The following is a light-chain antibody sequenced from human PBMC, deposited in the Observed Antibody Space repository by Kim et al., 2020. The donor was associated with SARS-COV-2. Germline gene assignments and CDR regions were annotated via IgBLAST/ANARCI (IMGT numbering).Light chain of an antibody. CDR3: QVWDRSSDHPV. CDR1: NIGSKG. CDR2: YDS. J-gene: IGLJ3*02. V-gene: IGLV3-21*04. Sequence: SYELTQPPSVSVAPGKTASITCGGNNIGSKGVHWYQQKPGQAPVLVIYYDSDRPTGIPERFSGSNSGNTATLTISRVEAGDEADYYCQVWDRSSDHPVFG.